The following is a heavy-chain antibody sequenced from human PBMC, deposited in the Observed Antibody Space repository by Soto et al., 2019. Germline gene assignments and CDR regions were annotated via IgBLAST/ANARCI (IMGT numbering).Heavy chain of an antibody. D-gene: IGHD2-2*01. CDR3: ARRIPTSGLFYS. CDR2: IYYSGTT. J-gene: IGHJ4*02. Sequence: QVQLQESGPGLVKPSQTLSLTCTVSGGSINSGGYYWSWIRQHPGKGLEWVGYIYYSGTTYYNPSLQSRLTISRDTPKNQFSLKLTSVTAADTAGYYCARRIPTSGLFYSWGQGTLVTVSS. V-gene: IGHV4-31*03. CDR1: GGSINSGGYY.